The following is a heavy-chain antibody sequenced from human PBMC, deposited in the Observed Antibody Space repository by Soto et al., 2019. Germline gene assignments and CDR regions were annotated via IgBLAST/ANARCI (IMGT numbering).Heavy chain of an antibody. CDR1: GFTFSGYW. CDR2: IKQDGSEQ. CDR3: AREAV. V-gene: IGHV3-7*05. J-gene: IGHJ6*02. Sequence: EVQLVESGGGLVQPGGSLRLSCAASGFTFSGYWMSWVRQAPGKGLEWVANIKQDGSEQFYVDSVKGRFTISRDNAKNSLYLQMIILRAEDTAVYYCAREAVWGQGTTVTVSS.